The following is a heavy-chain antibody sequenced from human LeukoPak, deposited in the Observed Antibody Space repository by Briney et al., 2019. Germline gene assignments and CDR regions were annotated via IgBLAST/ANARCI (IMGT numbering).Heavy chain of an antibody. CDR2: IYTSEST. CDR3: ARGLWFGDENPPYFDY. V-gene: IGHV4-61*02. J-gene: IGHJ4*02. CDR1: GGSISSSNYY. Sequence: SETLSLTCSVSGGSISSSNYYWSWIRQPAGKGLEWIGRIYTSESTNYNPSLKSRVTISVDTSRNQFPLKLSSVTAADTAVYYCARGLWFGDENPPYFDYWGQGILVTVSS. D-gene: IGHD3-10*01.